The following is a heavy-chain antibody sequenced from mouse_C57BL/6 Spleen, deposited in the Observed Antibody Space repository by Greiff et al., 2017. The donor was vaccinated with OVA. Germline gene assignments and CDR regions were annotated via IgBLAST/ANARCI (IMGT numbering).Heavy chain of an antibody. CDR2: INPRNGGT. D-gene: IGHD4-1*01. J-gene: IGHJ2*01. V-gene: IGHV1-53*01. CDR3: ARWSNCDLLFDY. Sequence: QVQLQQPVTELVKPGASVKLSCKASGYTFTSYWMHWVKQRPGPGLEWIGNINPRNGGTNENEKFKSKATLTVDNSSSTAYMQHSSLTSDDATVYYCARWSNCDLLFDYWGQGTTLTVSS. CDR1: GYTFTSYW.